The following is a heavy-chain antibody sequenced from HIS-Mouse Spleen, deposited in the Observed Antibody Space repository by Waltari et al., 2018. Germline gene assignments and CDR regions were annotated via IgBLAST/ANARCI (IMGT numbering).Heavy chain of an antibody. V-gene: IGHV4-39*07. CDR2: IYYSGST. CDR3: AREIPYSSSWYDWYFDL. CDR1: VGSISSSSYY. Sequence: QLQLQESGPGLVKPSETLSLTCTLSVGSISSSSYYCGWIRQPPGKGLEWIGSIYYSGSTYYNPSLKSRVTISVDTSKNQFSLKLSSVTAADTAVYYCAREIPYSSSWYDWYFDLWGRGTLVTVSS. J-gene: IGHJ2*01. D-gene: IGHD6-13*01.